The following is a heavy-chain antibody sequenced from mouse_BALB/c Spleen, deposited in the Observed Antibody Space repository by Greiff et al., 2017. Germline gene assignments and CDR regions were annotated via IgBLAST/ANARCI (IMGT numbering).Heavy chain of an antibody. CDR3: ARPLFTTATVFAY. V-gene: IGHV5-12-2*01. Sequence: EVHLVESGGGLVQPGGSLKLSCAASGFTFSSYTMSWVRQTPEKRLEWVAYISNGGGSTYYPDTVKGRFTISRDNAKNTLYLQMSSLKSEDTAMYYCARPLFTTATVFAYWGQGTLVTVSA. CDR2: ISNGGGST. J-gene: IGHJ3*01. D-gene: IGHD1-2*01. CDR1: GFTFSSYT.